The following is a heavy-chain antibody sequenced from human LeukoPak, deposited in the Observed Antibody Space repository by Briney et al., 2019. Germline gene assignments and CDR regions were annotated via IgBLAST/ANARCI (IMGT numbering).Heavy chain of an antibody. Sequence: ASVKVSCKASGYTFTGYYMHWVRQAPGQGLEWMGRINPNSGGTNYAQKFQGRVTMTRDTSISTAYMELSRLRSDDTAVYYCARVGYGQTKTYFDYWGQGTLVTVSS. J-gene: IGHJ4*02. CDR1: GYTFTGYY. V-gene: IGHV1-2*06. D-gene: IGHD5-12*01. CDR3: ARVGYGQTKTYFDY. CDR2: INPNSGGT.